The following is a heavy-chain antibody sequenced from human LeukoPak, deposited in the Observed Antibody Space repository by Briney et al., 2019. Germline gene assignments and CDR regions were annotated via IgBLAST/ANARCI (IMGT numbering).Heavy chain of an antibody. CDR2: IYYSGST. J-gene: IGHJ4*02. Sequence: SETLSLTCTVSGGSISSSSYYWGWIRQPPGKGLEWIGSIYYSGSTYYNPSLKSRVTISVDTSKNQFSLKLSSVTAADTAVYYCARFDDSSSSWPNWGQGTLVTVSS. D-gene: IGHD6-13*01. CDR3: ARFDDSSSSWPN. CDR1: GGSISSSSYY. V-gene: IGHV4-39*07.